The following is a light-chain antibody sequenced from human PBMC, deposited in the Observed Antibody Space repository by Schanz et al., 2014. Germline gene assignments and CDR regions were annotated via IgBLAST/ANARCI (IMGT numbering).Light chain of an antibody. V-gene: IGLV1-40*01. CDR3: QSYDSSLSGAYV. CDR2: ANH. CDR1: SSNIGAPYD. Sequence: QSVLTQPPSVSGAPGQRVTISCTGSSSNIGAPYDVHWYQQLPGTAPKLLIFANHNRASGVPDRFSGSKSGASASLAITGLQAEDETDYYCQSYDSSLSGAYVFGSGTKLTVL. J-gene: IGLJ6*01.